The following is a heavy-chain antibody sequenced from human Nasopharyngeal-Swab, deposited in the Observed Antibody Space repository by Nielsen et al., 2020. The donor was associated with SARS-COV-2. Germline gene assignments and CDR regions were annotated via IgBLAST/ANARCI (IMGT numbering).Heavy chain of an antibody. CDR2: ISTSGGST. CDR3: AKALSGSWYVAGDY. J-gene: IGHJ4*01. D-gene: IGHD6-13*01. V-gene: IGHV3-23*01. CDR1: GFTFSSYA. Sequence: LSLTCAASGFTFSSYAMSWVRQAPGKGLEWVSGISTSGGSTYYADSVKGRFSVSRDNSKNTLYLQMNSLSAEDTAVYYCAKALSGSWYVAGDYWGQGTLVTVSS.